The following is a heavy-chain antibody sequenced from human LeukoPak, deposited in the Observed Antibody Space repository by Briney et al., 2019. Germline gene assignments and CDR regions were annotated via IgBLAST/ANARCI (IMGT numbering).Heavy chain of an antibody. CDR2: ISGSGGRT. D-gene: IGHD1-14*01. J-gene: IGHJ4*02. Sequence: PGGSLRLSCAASGFTFRDYAMNSVRQAPGKGLEWVSAISGSGGRTYYADSVKGRFTISRDNSKNTLYLQMNSLRAEDTAVYYCAKPAKTDYADYWGQGTLVTVSS. CDR3: AKPAKTDYADY. CDR1: GFTFRDYA. V-gene: IGHV3-23*01.